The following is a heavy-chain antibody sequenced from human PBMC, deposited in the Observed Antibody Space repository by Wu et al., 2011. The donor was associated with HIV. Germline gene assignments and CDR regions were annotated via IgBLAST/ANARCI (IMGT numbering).Heavy chain of an antibody. J-gene: IGHJ6*02. D-gene: IGHD2-8*01. CDR3: ASSRGTINGEIKKNFYYYAMDV. CDR2: SIPIFGITDYAIT. V-gene: IGHV1-69*05. CDR1: GDTLRSYT. Sequence: QVHLVQSGAEVKKPGSSVKVSCKASGDTLRSYTFSWVRQAPGQGLAWMGGSIPIFGITDYAITDYAKKFRGRLAITTDESTNSVYMELTALTSEDTAIYYCASSRGTINGEIKKNFYYYAMDVWGQGTSVTVSS.